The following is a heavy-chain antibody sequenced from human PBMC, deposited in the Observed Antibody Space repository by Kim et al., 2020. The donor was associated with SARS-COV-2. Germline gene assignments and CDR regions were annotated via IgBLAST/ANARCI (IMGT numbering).Heavy chain of an antibody. CDR3: ARARDPYVYYFDY. J-gene: IGHJ4*02. V-gene: IGHV1-69*13. CDR1: GGTFSSYA. Sequence: SVKVSCKASGGTFSSYAISWVRQAPGQGLEWMGGIIPIFGTANYAQKFQGRVTITADESTSTAYMELSSLRSEDTAVYYCARARDPYVYYFDYWGQGTLVTVSS. D-gene: IGHD3-16*01. CDR2: IIPIFGTA.